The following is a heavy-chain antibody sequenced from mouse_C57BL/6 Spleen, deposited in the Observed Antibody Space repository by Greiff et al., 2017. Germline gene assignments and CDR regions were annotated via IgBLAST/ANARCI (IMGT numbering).Heavy chain of an antibody. Sequence: VQLQQSGAELARPGASVKLSCKASGYTFTSYGISWVKQRTGQGLEWIGEIYPRSGNTYYNEKFKGKATLTADKSSSTAYMELRSLTSEDSAVYFCARRGCYGSSYWYFDVWGTGTTVTVSS. J-gene: IGHJ1*03. CDR3: ARRGCYGSSYWYFDV. CDR2: IYPRSGNT. D-gene: IGHD1-1*01. V-gene: IGHV1-81*01. CDR1: GYTFTSYG.